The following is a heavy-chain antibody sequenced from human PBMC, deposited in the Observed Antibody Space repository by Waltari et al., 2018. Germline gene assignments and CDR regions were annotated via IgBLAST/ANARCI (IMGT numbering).Heavy chain of an antibody. J-gene: IGHJ2*01. Sequence: QVQLVESGGGVVQPGRSLRLSCAASGFTFSSYGMHWVRPAPGKGLEWVAVIWYDGSNKYYADSVKGRFTISRDNSKNTLYLQMNSLRAEDTAVYYCARDQRAAVAGLRYFDLWGRGTLVTVSS. CDR2: IWYDGSNK. D-gene: IGHD6-19*01. V-gene: IGHV3-33*01. CDR3: ARDQRAAVAGLRYFDL. CDR1: GFTFSSYG.